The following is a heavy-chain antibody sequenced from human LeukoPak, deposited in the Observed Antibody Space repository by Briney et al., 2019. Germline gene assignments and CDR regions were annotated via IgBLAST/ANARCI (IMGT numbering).Heavy chain of an antibody. CDR1: GFTVSSNY. CDR2: IYSGGST. J-gene: IGHJ4*02. D-gene: IGHD2-8*01. Sequence: GGSLRLSCAASGFTVSSNYMSWVRQAPGKGLEWVSVIYSGGSTYYADSVKGRFTISRDSSKNTLYLQMNSLRAEDTAVYYCARHQFAFVLFDYWGQGTLVTVSS. V-gene: IGHV3-66*04. CDR3: ARHQFAFVLFDY.